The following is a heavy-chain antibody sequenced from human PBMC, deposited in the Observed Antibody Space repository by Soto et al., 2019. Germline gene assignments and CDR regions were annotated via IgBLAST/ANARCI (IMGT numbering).Heavy chain of an antibody. Sequence: SETLSLTCTVSGSSISGYYWSWIRQPPGKGLEWIGYMYNTGSTVYNPSFKSRVTISVDTSKNQFSLKLNSVTAADTAVYYCARDLWGYCGTDCYPLDVWGQGTTVT. D-gene: IGHD2-21*02. CDR1: GSSISGYY. V-gene: IGHV4-59*01. J-gene: IGHJ6*02. CDR3: ARDLWGYCGTDCYPLDV. CDR2: MYNTGST.